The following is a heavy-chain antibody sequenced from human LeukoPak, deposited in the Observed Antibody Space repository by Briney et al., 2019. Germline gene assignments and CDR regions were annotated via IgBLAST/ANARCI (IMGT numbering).Heavy chain of an antibody. D-gene: IGHD3-16*01. CDR3: ARVGGAPLGAFDI. V-gene: IGHV3-23*01. CDR1: GFTFSSYA. J-gene: IGHJ3*02. Sequence: PGGSLRLSCAASGFTFSSYAMSWVRQAPGKGLEWVSAISGSGGSTYYADSVKGRFTISRDNSKNTLYLQMNSLRAEDTAVYYCARVGGAPLGAFDIWGQGTMVTVSS. CDR2: ISGSGGST.